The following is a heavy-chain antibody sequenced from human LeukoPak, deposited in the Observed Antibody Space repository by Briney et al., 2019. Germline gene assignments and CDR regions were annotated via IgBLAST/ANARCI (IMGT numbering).Heavy chain of an antibody. CDR1: GFIFSNYA. CDR2: IKSKTDGGTT. V-gene: IGHV3-15*01. J-gene: IGHJ3*02. CDR3: TTLDIVVVPAAYDDAFDI. Sequence: GGSLRLSCAASGFIFSNYAMSWVRQAPGKGLEWVGRIKSKTDGGTTDYAAPVKGRFTISRDDSKNTLYLQMNSLKTEDTAVYYCTTLDIVVVPAAYDDAFDIWGQGTMVTVSS. D-gene: IGHD2-2*03.